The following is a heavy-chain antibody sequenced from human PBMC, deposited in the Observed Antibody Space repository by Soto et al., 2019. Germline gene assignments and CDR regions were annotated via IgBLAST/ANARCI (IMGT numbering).Heavy chain of an antibody. CDR3: ARDGDELWFGELSLFDY. CDR1: GFTFSSYA. V-gene: IGHV3-30-3*01. Sequence: PGGSLRLSCAASGFTFSSYAMHWVRQAPGKGLEWVAVISYDGSNKYYADSVKGRFTISRDNSKNTLYLQMNSLRAEDTAVYYCARDGDELWFGELSLFDYWGQGT. CDR2: ISYDGSNK. J-gene: IGHJ4*02. D-gene: IGHD3-10*01.